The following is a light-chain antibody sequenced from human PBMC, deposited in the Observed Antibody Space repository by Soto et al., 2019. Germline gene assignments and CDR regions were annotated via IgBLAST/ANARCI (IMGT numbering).Light chain of an antibody. V-gene: IGKV4-1*01. J-gene: IGKJ4*01. CDR3: QQYYGTPLT. CDR2: WAS. Sequence: DIVMTQSPDSLAVSLGERATINCKSSQSVLYSSNNKNYLAWYQQKPGQPPKLLIYWASTRESGVPDRFSGSASGTDSTLTITSLQAEDVAVYYCQQYYGTPLTFGGGTKVEIK. CDR1: QSVLYSSNNKNY.